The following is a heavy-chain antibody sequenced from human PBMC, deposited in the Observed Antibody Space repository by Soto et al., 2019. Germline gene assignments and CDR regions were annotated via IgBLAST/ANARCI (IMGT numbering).Heavy chain of an antibody. V-gene: IGHV3-23*01. CDR2: ISGSGGST. J-gene: IGHJ4*02. D-gene: IGHD4-17*01. CDR1: GFTFSSYA. CDR3: ATLWGAYGGILCSAYFDY. Sequence: GGSLRLSCAASGFTFSSYAMSWVRQSPGKGLEWVSAISGSGGSTYYADSVKGRFTISRDNSKNTLYLQMNSLRAEDTAVYYCATLWGAYGGILCSAYFDYWGQGTLVTVSS.